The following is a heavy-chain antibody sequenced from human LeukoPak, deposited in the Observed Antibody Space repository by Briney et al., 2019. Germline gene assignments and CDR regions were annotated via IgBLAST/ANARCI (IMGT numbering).Heavy chain of an antibody. CDR2: IYTSANT. V-gene: IGHV4-4*07. CDR3: ARDTYYDFWSGPYYFDY. J-gene: IGHJ4*02. CDR1: GGSISSYY. D-gene: IGHD3-3*01. Sequence: SETLSLTCTVSGGSISSYYWSWIRQPAGKGLEWIGRIYTSANTNYNPSLKSRVTMSVDTSKNQFSLKLSSVTAADTAVYYCARDTYYDFWSGPYYFDYWGQGTLVTVSS.